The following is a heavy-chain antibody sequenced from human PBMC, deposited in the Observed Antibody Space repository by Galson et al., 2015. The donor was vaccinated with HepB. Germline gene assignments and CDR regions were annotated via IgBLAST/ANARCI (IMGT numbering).Heavy chain of an antibody. D-gene: IGHD3-10*01. CDR2: IIPIFGTA. CDR3: ARSARGVRGVHGMDV. J-gene: IGHJ6*02. V-gene: IGHV1-69*06. CDR1: GGTFSSYA. Sequence: SVKVSCKAPGGTFSSYAISWVRQAPGQGLEWMGGIIPIFGTANYAQKFQGRVTITADKSTSTAYMELSSLRSEDTAVYYCARSARGVRGVHGMDVWGQGTTVTVSS.